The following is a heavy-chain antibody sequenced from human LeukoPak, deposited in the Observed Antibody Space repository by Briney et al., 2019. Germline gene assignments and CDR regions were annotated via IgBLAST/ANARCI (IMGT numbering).Heavy chain of an antibody. J-gene: IGHJ6*02. Sequence: PSETLSLTCTVTGGSTSDYYWSWIRQPPGKGLEWVGYIYYSGSTNYNPSLKSRVTISVDTSKNQFSLKLSSVTAADTAIYYCARDRGVRDYYYYYGMDVWGQGTTVTVSS. V-gene: IGHV4-59*01. CDR3: ARDRGVRDYYYYYGMDV. CDR2: IYYSGST. D-gene: IGHD3-10*01. CDR1: GGSTSDYY.